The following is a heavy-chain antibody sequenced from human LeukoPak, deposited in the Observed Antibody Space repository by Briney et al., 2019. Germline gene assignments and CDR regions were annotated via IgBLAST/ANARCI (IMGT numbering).Heavy chain of an antibody. J-gene: IGHJ4*02. CDR2: INPNSGGT. V-gene: IGHV1-2*04. Sequence: ASAKVSCKASGYTFTGYYMHWVRQAPGQGLEWMGWINPNSGGTNYAQKFQGWVTMTRDTSISTAYMELSRLRSDDTAVYYCARADAIPTYYYDSSGYLFDYWGQGTLVTVSS. CDR1: GYTFTGYY. CDR3: ARADAIPTYYYDSSGYLFDY. D-gene: IGHD3-22*01.